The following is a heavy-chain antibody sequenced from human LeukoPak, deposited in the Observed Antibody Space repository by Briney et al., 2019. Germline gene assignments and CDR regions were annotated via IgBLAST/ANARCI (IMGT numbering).Heavy chain of an antibody. CDR1: GGSISSYH. V-gene: IGHV4-4*07. CDR2: IYTTGST. Sequence: SETLSLTCTVSGGSISSYHWSWIRQPAGKGLEWIGRIYTTGSTNYNPSLKSRATMSVDTSKNQFSLTLSSVTAADTAVYYCARTHSSRYNWFDPWGQGTLVTVSS. D-gene: IGHD6-13*01. J-gene: IGHJ5*02. CDR3: ARTHSSRYNWFDP.